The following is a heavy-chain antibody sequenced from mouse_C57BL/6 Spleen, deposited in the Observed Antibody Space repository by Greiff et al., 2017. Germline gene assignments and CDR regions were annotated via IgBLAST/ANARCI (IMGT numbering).Heavy chain of an antibody. CDR3: ARSDYGSSFDY. CDR1: GYAFSSSW. Sequence: VKLVESGPELVKPGASVKISCKASGYAFSSSWMNWVKQRPGKGLEWIGRSYPGDGDPNYNGKFKGKATLTADKYSSTAYMQLSSLTSEDSAVYFCARSDYGSSFDYWGQGTTLTVSS. V-gene: IGHV1-82*01. D-gene: IGHD1-1*01. CDR2: SYPGDGDP. J-gene: IGHJ2*01.